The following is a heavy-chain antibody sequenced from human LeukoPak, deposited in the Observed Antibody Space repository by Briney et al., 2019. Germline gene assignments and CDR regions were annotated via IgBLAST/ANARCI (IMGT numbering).Heavy chain of an antibody. CDR1: GGSIRSYY. CDR3: ARDRHYYDFWSGYAFDI. V-gene: IGHV4-59*01. D-gene: IGHD3-3*01. Sequence: SETLSLTCTVSGGSIRSYYWSWIRQPPGKGLEWIGYIYYNGGTNYNPSLKSRVTISVDTSKNQFSLKLSSVTAADTAVYYCARDRHYYDFWSGYAFDIWGQGTMVTVSS. CDR2: IYYNGGT. J-gene: IGHJ3*02.